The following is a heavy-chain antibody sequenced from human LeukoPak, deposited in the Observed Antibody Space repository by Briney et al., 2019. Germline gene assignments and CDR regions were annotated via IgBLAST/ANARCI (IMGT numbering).Heavy chain of an antibody. J-gene: IGHJ4*02. CDR3: ARQGYISMHLDN. D-gene: IGHD6-13*01. Sequence: PSETLSLTCTVSGASISGSRFHWGWIRQPPGKGLEWIGSIHYSGNTNYNPSLKSRVTVSVDTSKNQFSLRLYSVTATDTAIYYCARQGYISMHLDNWGLGALVTVSS. V-gene: IGHV4-39*01. CDR2: IHYSGNT. CDR1: GASISGSRFH.